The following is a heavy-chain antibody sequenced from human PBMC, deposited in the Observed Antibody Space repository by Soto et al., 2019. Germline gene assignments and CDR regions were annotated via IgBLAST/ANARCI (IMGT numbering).Heavy chain of an antibody. Sequence: LRLSCAASGFTFSNYAMMWVRQAPGKGLEWVAYIKHDGSEKYYVDSVKGRFTISRDNAKNSLFLQMNSLTADDTAVYYCSTGFRYGYLFDFWGQGTLVTVSS. J-gene: IGHJ4*02. V-gene: IGHV3-7*01. CDR3: STGFRYGYLFDF. D-gene: IGHD5-18*01. CDR2: IKHDGSEK. CDR1: GFTFSNYA.